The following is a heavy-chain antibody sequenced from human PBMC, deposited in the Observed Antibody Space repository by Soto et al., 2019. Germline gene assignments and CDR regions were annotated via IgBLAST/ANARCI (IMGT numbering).Heavy chain of an antibody. J-gene: IGHJ4*02. V-gene: IGHV1-69*13. D-gene: IGHD4-17*01. CDR3: ARVRSNPYGDYGTYYFDY. CDR1: GGTFSSYA. CDR2: IIPIFGTA. Sequence: GASVKVSCKASGGTFSSYAISWVRQAPGQGLEWMGGIIPIFGTANYAQKFQGRVTITADESTSTAYMELSSLRSEDTAVYYCARVRSNPYGDYGTYYFDYWGQGTLVTVSS.